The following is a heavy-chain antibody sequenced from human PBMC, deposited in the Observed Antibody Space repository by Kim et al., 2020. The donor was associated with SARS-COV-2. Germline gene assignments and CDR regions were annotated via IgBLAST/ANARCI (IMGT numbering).Heavy chain of an antibody. CDR3: ARPVAGSGWDV. CDR1: GGSISSNNW. V-gene: IGHV4-4*02. Sequence: SETLSLTCGVSGGSISSNNWWSWVRQPPGKGLEWIGDIYHSGTTNYNPSLKSRVTISVDKSKNQLSLNLRSMTAADTAVYYCARPVAGSGWDVWGQGTTVTVSS. D-gene: IGHD6-19*01. J-gene: IGHJ6*02. CDR2: IYHSGTT.